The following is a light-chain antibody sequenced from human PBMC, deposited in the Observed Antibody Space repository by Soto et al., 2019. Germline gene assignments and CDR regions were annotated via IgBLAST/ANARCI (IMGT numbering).Light chain of an antibody. CDR3: QQYYNLPIT. CDR2: DAS. CDR1: QDISND. V-gene: IGKV1-33*01. Sequence: DIQMAQSPSSLSASVGDRVTITCQASQDISNDLNWYQQKPGKAPKLLIYDASNLETGVPSRFSGSGSGTDFTVTISSLQPEDFATYSCQQYYNLPITIGQGTRLEIK. J-gene: IGKJ5*01.